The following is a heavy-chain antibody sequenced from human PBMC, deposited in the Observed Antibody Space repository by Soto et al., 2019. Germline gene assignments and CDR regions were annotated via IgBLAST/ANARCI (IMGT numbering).Heavy chain of an antibody. D-gene: IGHD1-20*01. Sequence: QVQLVESGGGVVQPGRSLRLSCAASGFTFSSYGMHWVRQAPGKGLEWVAVIWYDGSNKYYADSVKGRFTISRDNSKNTLYLQMNSLRAEDTAVYDWARNGGYSRGITFDYWGQGTLVTVSS. CDR3: ARNGGYSRGITFDY. V-gene: IGHV3-33*01. CDR1: GFTFSSYG. J-gene: IGHJ4*02. CDR2: IWYDGSNK.